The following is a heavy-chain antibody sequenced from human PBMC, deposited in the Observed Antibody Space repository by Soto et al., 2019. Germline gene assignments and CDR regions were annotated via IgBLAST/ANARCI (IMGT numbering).Heavy chain of an antibody. V-gene: IGHV4-59*08. J-gene: IGHJ6*03. CDR1: GGSISSYY. Sequence: QVQLQESGPGLVKPSETLSLTCTVSGGSISSYYWSWIRQPPGKGLEWIGCIYYSGSTNYNPSLKSRVTISVDTSKNQFSLKLSSVTAADTAVYYCARHRRCSGGRCYYYYYYYMDVWGKGTTVTVSS. CDR3: ARHRRCSGGRCYYYYYYYMDV. CDR2: IYYSGST. D-gene: IGHD2-15*01.